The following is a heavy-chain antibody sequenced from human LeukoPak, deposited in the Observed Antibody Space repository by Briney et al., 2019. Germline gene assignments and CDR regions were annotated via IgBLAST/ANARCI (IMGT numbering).Heavy chain of an antibody. Sequence: QPGGSLRLSCAASGFTFSSYAMHWVRQAPGKGLEWVAVISYDGSNKYYADSVKGRFTISRDNSKNTLYLQMNSLRAEDTAVYYCARDSLYSSSWRTFDYWGQGTLVTVSS. CDR3: ARDSLYSSSWRTFDY. V-gene: IGHV3-30-3*01. D-gene: IGHD6-13*01. CDR1: GFTFSSYA. CDR2: ISYDGSNK. J-gene: IGHJ4*02.